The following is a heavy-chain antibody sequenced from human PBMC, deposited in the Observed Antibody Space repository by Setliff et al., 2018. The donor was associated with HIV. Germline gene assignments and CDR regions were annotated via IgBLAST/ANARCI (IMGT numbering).Heavy chain of an antibody. CDR1: GGSISSGYYY. CDR3: ARVLNPSDAFDI. J-gene: IGHJ3*02. CDR2: IYYSGSS. V-gene: IGHV4-31*03. Sequence: PSETLSLTCSVSGGSISSGYYYWSWIRQHPGKGLEWIGYIYYSGSSYYSPSLKSRVTISVDTSKNQFSVKLSSVTAADTAVYYCARVLNPSDAFDIWGQGTMVTVSS.